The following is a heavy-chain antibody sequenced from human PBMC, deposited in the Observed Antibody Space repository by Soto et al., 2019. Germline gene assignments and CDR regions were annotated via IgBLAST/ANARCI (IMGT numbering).Heavy chain of an antibody. J-gene: IGHJ4*02. D-gene: IGHD1-7*01. Sequence: GGSLRLSCSASGFTFSSYWMHWVRQAPGKGLEWVSAISGSGGSTYYADSVKGRFTISRDNSKNTLYLQMNSLRAEDTAVYYCAKIGSPWNYVDFDYWGQGTLVSGSS. CDR3: AKIGSPWNYVDFDY. CDR1: GFTFSSYW. CDR2: ISGSGGST. V-gene: IGHV3-23*01.